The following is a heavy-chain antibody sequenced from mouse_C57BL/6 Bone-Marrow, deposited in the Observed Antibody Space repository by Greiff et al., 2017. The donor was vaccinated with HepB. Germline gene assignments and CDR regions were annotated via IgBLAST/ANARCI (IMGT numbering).Heavy chain of an antibody. CDR1: GFNIKDDY. J-gene: IGHJ2*01. Sequence: EVQRVESGAELVRPGASVKLSCTASGFNIKDDYMHWVKQRPEQGLEWIGWIDPENGDTEYASKFQGKATITADTSSNTAYLQLSSLTSEDTAVYYCTTGAITTVVASRDYDFDYWGQGTTLTVSS. CDR2: IDPENGDT. CDR3: TTGAITTVVASRDYDFDY. D-gene: IGHD1-1*01. V-gene: IGHV14-4*01.